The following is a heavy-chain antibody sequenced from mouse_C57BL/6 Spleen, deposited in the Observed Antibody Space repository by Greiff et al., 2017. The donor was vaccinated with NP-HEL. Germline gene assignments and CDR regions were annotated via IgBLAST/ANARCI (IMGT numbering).Heavy chain of an antibody. Sequence: EVQRVESGGGLVKPGGSLKLSCAASGFTFSSYAMSWVRQTPEKRLEWVATISDGGSYTYYPDNVKGRFTISRDNAKNNLYLQMSHLKSEDTAMYYCARDDGYYPAWFAYWGQGTLVTVSA. V-gene: IGHV5-4*01. CDR3: ARDDGYYPAWFAY. CDR1: GFTFSSYA. J-gene: IGHJ3*01. CDR2: ISDGGSYT. D-gene: IGHD2-3*01.